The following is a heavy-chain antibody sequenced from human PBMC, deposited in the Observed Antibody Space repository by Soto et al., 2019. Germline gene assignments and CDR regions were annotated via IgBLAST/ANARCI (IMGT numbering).Heavy chain of an antibody. V-gene: IGHV3-33*08. CDR1: GFTFSSYL. D-gene: IGHD3-22*01. CDR2: IWYDGSNK. CDR3: VRARSTDSRPDY. J-gene: IGHJ4*02. Sequence: GGSLRLSCAVSGFTFSSYLIHWVRQGPGKGLEWVAVIWYDGSNKYYADSLKGRFTISRDNAKNSLFLQLDSLRAEDTAAYFCVRARSTDSRPDYWGQGTLVTVSS.